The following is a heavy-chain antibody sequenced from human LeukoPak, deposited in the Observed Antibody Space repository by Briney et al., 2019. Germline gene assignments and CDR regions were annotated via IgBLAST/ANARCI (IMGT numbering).Heavy chain of an antibody. J-gene: IGHJ4*02. V-gene: IGHV4-38-2*02. CDR2: IYYSGST. Sequence: SETLSLTCTVSGYSISSGYYWGWIRQPPGKGLEWIGSIYYSGSTYYNPSLKSRVTISVDTSKNQFSLKLSSVTAADTAVYYCARRVVAAAAPFDYWGQGTLVTVSS. D-gene: IGHD6-13*01. CDR3: ARRVVAAAAPFDY. CDR1: GYSISSGYY.